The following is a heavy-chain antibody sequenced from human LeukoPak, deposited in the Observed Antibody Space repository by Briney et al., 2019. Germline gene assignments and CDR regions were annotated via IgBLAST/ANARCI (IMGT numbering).Heavy chain of an antibody. CDR1: GYTFTSYG. CDR3: ARDDSSGYYPFYFDY. Sequence: ASVKVSCKASGYTFTSYGISWVRQAPGQGLEWMGWISAYNGNTNYAQKVQGRVTMTTDTSTSTAYMELRSLRSDDTAVYYCARDDSSGYYPFYFDYWGQGTLVTVSS. D-gene: IGHD3-22*01. CDR2: ISAYNGNT. V-gene: IGHV1-18*01. J-gene: IGHJ4*02.